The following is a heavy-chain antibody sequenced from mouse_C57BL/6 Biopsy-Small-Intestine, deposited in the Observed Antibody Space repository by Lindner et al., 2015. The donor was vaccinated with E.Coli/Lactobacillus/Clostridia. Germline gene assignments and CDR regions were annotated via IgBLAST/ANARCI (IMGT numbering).Heavy chain of an antibody. CDR3: ATSGGKTLITAYFDY. CDR2: INPDSGDT. CDR1: GYTFTGYY. V-gene: IGHV1-84*02. Sequence: SVKVSCKXSGYTFTGYYIHWVRQAPGQGLEWMGWINPDSGDTDYAQKFQGWVTLTRGTSISTAYMEFSRLRSDDTAVYYCATSGGKTLITAYFDYWGQGTLVTVSS. J-gene: IGHJ2*01. D-gene: IGHD1-3*01.